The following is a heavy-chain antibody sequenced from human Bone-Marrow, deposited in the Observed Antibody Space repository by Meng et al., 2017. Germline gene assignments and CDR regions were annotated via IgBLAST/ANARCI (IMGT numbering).Heavy chain of an antibody. D-gene: IGHD2-2*01. CDR2: IYHTGST. V-gene: IGHV4-4*02. CDR1: GGSISGSSW. CDR3: ARGYCSTTNCNWFDP. J-gene: IGHJ5*02. Sequence: QVQLQDSGPGLVKPSGTLSLTCTVSGGSISGSSWWTWVRQPPGKGLEWIGEIYHTGSTNYNPSLKSRVTISVDKSKNQFSLKLSSVTAADTAVYYCARGYCSTTNCNWFDPWGQGTLVTVSS.